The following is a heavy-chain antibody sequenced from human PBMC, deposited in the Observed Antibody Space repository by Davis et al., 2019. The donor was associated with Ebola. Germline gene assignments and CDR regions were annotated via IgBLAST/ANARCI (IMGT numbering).Heavy chain of an antibody. CDR3: VRGWYRSGLDV. J-gene: IGHJ6*02. CDR1: GDSVSSSANGA. D-gene: IGHD6-19*01. CDR2: TYYTSKWYN. Sequence: HSQTPSLTCDISGDSVSSSANGAWNWIRQSPSRGLEWLGRTYYTSKWYNHYAESLKSRITINADTSKNQLSLHLDSVTPEDTAMYYCVRGWYRSGLDVWGQGTTVTVSS. V-gene: IGHV6-1*01.